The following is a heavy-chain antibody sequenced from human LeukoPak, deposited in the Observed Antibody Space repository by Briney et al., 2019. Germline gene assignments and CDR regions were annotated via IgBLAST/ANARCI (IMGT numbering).Heavy chain of an antibody. V-gene: IGHV1-69*04. CDR2: IIPILGIE. J-gene: IGHJ5*02. CDR1: GGTFSTDS. CDR3: AREVGDYNWFDP. Sequence: SVKVSCKASGGTFSTDSITWVRQAPGQGLKWMGRIIPILGIEKYAQKFQGRVTITADTSTSTAYMELSSLRSEDTAVYYCAREVGDYNWFDPWGQGTLVTVSS. D-gene: IGHD2-21*02.